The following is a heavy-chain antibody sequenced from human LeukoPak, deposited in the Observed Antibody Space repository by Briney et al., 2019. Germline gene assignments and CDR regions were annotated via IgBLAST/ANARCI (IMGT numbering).Heavy chain of an antibody. D-gene: IGHD2-2*01. Sequence: GASVKVSCKASGYTFTRYYMHWVRQAPGQGVEWMGWINPNGGGTNYAQKFQGRVTMTRDTSISTAYMELSRLRSDDTAVYYCARDQAGYCSSTSCYATVMFDYWGQGTLVTVSS. V-gene: IGHV1-2*02. CDR2: INPNGGGT. CDR1: GYTFTRYY. CDR3: ARDQAGYCSSTSCYATVMFDY. J-gene: IGHJ4*02.